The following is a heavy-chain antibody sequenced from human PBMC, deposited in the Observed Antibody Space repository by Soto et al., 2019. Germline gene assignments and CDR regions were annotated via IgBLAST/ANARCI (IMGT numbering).Heavy chain of an antibody. Sequence: QVQLQESGPGLLKPSETLSLTCTVSGGSISSHYWSWIRQPPGKGLEWIGYVYYSGITNYNPSLDRRVTISVDTSKNQSSLKLSSVTAADTAVYSCAGDVGDGDDFWWYFDLWGRGTLVTVSS. CDR2: VYYSGIT. CDR3: AGDVGDGDDFWWYFDL. CDR1: GGSISSHY. J-gene: IGHJ2*01. V-gene: IGHV4-59*11. D-gene: IGHD3-3*01.